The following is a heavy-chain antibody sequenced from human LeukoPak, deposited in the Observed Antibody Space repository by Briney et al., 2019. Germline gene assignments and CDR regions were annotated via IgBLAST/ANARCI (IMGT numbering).Heavy chain of an antibody. CDR1: GYTFTGYY. V-gene: IGHV1-2*06. J-gene: IGHJ4*02. Sequence: GASVKVSCKASGYTFTGYYMHWVRQAPGQRLEWMGRINPNSGGTNYAQKFQGRVTMTRDTSISTAYMELSRLRSDDTAVYYVARIIAVAAKEVDYWGEGTLVTASS. CDR2: INPNSGGT. CDR3: ARIIAVAAKEVDY. D-gene: IGHD6-19*01.